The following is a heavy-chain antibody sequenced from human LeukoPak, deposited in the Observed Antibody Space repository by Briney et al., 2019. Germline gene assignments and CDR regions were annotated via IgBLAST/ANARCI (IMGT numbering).Heavy chain of an antibody. CDR3: AKDWWMSGTMIVVARRSYNYYMDV. D-gene: IGHD3-22*01. CDR1: GFTFSSYG. Sequence: GGSLRLSCAASGFTFSSYGMHWVRQAPGKGLEWVAFIRYDGSNKYYADSVKGRFTISRDNSKNTLYLQMNSLRAEDTAVYYCAKDWWMSGTMIVVARRSYNYYMDVWGKGTTVTISS. CDR2: IRYDGSNK. V-gene: IGHV3-30*02. J-gene: IGHJ6*03.